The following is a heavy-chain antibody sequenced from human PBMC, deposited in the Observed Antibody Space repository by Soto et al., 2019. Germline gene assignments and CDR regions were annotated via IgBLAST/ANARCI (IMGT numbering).Heavy chain of an antibody. D-gene: IGHD3-16*01. J-gene: IGHJ4*02. CDR3: TTDQGGRGGEDY. CDR2: ISSSRDYI. V-gene: IGHV3-21*01. Sequence: EVQVVESGGGLVKPGGSLRLSCAASAFSFSSYTMNWVRQAPGKGLEWVSSISSSRDYIYYADSVKGRGTISRENANNSLCLQMDSMRDEDTALYYCTTDQGGRGGEDYWGQGTLVTVSS. CDR1: AFSFSSYT.